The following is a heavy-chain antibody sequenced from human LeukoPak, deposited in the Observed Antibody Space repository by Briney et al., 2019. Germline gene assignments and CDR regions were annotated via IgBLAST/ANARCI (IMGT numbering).Heavy chain of an antibody. J-gene: IGHJ4*02. D-gene: IGHD3-22*01. CDR1: GYTFTGYY. CDR2: INPNSGGT. V-gene: IGHV1-2*02. CDR3: YYRVSSGYLT. Sequence: GASVKVSCKASGYTFTGYYMHWVRQAPGQGLEWMGWINPNSGGTYYAQKFQGRVFMTRDTSISTAYMELSSLRSDDTAVYYCYYRVSSGYLTWGQGTLVAVSS.